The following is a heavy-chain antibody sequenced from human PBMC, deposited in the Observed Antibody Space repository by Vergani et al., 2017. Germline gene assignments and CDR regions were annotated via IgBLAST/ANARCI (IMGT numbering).Heavy chain of an antibody. CDR3: ATPQTVTTGGMEV. D-gene: IGHD4-17*01. CDR1: GYTFTDHY. J-gene: IGHJ6*02. CDR2: VDPEDGET. Sequence: EVQLVQSGAEVKKPGATMKISCKVSGYTFTDHYMHWVKQDPGKGLEWMGLVDPEDGETKYAEKFKGRVTIAADTSTDTAHLELSSLRSEDTAVYYCATPQTVTTGGMEVWGQGTTVIVSS. V-gene: IGHV1-69-2*01.